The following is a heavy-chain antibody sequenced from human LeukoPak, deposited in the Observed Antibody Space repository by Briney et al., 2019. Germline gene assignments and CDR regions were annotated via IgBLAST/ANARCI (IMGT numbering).Heavy chain of an antibody. V-gene: IGHV3-30*02. CDR1: GFNFRDYG. Sequence: GGSLRLSCAASGFNFRDYGMHWVRRTPGKGLEWVAFIRSDGSDKYYADSVKGRFTISRDTSRNTLYLQMNGLRAEDTAVYYCAELGITMIGGVWGKGTTVTISS. CDR2: IRSDGSDK. J-gene: IGHJ6*04. D-gene: IGHD3-10*02. CDR3: AELGITMIGGV.